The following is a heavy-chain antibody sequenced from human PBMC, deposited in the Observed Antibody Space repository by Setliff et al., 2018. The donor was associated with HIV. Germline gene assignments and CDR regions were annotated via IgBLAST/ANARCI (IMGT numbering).Heavy chain of an antibody. CDR2: IYYSGST. CDR1: GGSISSSSYY. Sequence: SETLSLTCTVSGGSISSSSYYWGWVRQPPGKGLEWIGSIYYSGSTYYNPSLKSRVTISVDTSKNQFSLKLSSVTAADTAVYYCASRCHYYDSSGYYRQGAFDIWGQGTMVSVSS. J-gene: IGHJ3*02. D-gene: IGHD3-22*01. V-gene: IGHV4-39*01. CDR3: ASRCHYYDSSGYYRQGAFDI.